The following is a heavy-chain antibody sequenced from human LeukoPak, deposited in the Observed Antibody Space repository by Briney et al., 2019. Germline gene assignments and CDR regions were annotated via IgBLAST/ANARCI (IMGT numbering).Heavy chain of an antibody. J-gene: IGHJ5*02. CDR1: GGSISSGGYS. CDR3: AREGLTFGFDP. Sequence: SQTLSLTCAVSGGSISSGGYSWSWIRQPPGKGLEWIGYINHSGSTYYNPSLKSRVTISVDRSKNQFSLKLSSVTAADTAVYYCAREGLTFGFDPWGQGTLVTVSS. D-gene: IGHD3/OR15-3a*01. V-gene: IGHV4-30-2*01. CDR2: INHSGST.